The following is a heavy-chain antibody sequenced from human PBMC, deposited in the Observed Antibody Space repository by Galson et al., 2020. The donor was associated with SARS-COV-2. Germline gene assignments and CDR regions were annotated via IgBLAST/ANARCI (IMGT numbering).Heavy chain of an antibody. Sequence: YINKYYCSCNRHPPGNELEFNEYIYYTWSTNYNPSLNNRVTITVDTYKNQFSLKLSSVTAADTAVYYCERVGFGMPQSQGPPHSAFDIWGQGTMVTVSS. J-gene: IGHJ3*02. V-gene: IGHV4-59*01. CDR3: ERVGFGMPQSQGPPHSAFDI. CDR1: YINKYY. CDR2: IYYTWST. D-gene: IGHD3-10*01.